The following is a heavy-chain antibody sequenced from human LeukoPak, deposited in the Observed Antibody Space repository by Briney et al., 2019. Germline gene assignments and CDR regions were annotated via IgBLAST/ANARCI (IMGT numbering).Heavy chain of an antibody. Sequence: SETLSLTCTVSGGSISSSSYYWGWIRQPPGKGLEWIGSIYYSGSTYYNPSLKSRVTISVDTSKNQFSLKLSSVTAADTAVYYCARGPIIAAAGQFDYWGQGTLVTVSS. CDR1: GGSISSSSYY. D-gene: IGHD6-13*01. J-gene: IGHJ4*02. CDR3: ARGPIIAAAGQFDY. CDR2: IYYSGST. V-gene: IGHV4-39*07.